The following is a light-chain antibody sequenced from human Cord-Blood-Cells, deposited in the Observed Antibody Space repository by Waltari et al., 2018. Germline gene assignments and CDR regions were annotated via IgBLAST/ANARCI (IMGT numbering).Light chain of an antibody. V-gene: IGKV3-15*01. J-gene: IGKJ4*01. CDR2: GAS. CDR3: QQYNNWPLP. CDR1: QSVSSN. Sequence: EIVMTQSPATLSVSPGERATLSCRASQSVSSNLAWYQQNPGQAPSLLIYGASTRATGIPARFSGSGSGTEFTLTLSSLQSEDFAVYYCQQYNNWPLPFGGGTKVEIK.